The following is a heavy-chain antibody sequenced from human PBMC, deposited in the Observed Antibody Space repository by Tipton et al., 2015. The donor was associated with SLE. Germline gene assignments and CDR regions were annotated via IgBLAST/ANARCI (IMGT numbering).Heavy chain of an antibody. D-gene: IGHD2-15*01. V-gene: IGHV3-53*04. CDR2: IYGGGST. CDR3: AREECSGGSCFDF. Sequence: VQSGGGLVQPGGSLRLSCAASGFTVSSNYMSWVRQAPGKGLEWVSVIYGGGSTYYADSVKGRFTISRDNSKNTLYLQMNSLRAEDTAVYFCAREECSGGSCFDFWGQGTLVTVSS. CDR1: GFTVSSNY. J-gene: IGHJ4*02.